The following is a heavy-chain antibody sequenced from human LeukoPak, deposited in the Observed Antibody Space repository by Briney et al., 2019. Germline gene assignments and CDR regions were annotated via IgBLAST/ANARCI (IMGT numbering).Heavy chain of an antibody. J-gene: IGHJ6*03. Sequence: PSETLSLTCAVYGGSFSGYYWSWIRQPPGKGLEWIGEINHSGSTNYNPSLKSRVTISVDTSKNQFSLKLSSVTAADTAVYYCARAAGYCSSTSCSPGVYYYYYMDVWGQGTTVTVSS. CDR1: GGSFSGYY. CDR3: ARAAGYCSSTSCSPGVYYYYYMDV. D-gene: IGHD2-2*01. V-gene: IGHV4-34*01. CDR2: INHSGST.